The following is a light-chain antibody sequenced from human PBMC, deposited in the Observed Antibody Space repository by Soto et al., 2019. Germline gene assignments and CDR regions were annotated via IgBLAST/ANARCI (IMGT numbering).Light chain of an antibody. J-gene: IGLJ3*02. CDR3: QSYDSRLSGV. CDR2: RDS. V-gene: IGLV3-9*01. CDR1: DIGSKN. Sequence: SYELTQPLSVSVALGQTARITCGGDDIGSKNVHWYQQKPGQAPVLVIYRDSNRPSGIPERFSGSKSGTSASLAITGLRAEDEADYYCQSYDSRLSGVFGGGTKVTVL.